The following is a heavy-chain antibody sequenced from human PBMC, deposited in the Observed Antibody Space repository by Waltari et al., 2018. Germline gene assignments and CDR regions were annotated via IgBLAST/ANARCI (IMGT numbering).Heavy chain of an antibody. CDR2: INQDGNQK. CDR3: ARGGYGAYFDN. CDR1: GFTSSNYW. V-gene: IGHV3-7*03. D-gene: IGHD6-13*01. J-gene: IGHJ4*02. Sequence: EVQLVESGGGLVQAGESLRLSCAASGFTSSNYWMSWVRQAPGKGREWVANINQDGNQKYYLDSVKGRFTISRDIAKNSVYLQMKSLRAEDTAVYYCARGGYGAYFDNWGQGALVGVSS.